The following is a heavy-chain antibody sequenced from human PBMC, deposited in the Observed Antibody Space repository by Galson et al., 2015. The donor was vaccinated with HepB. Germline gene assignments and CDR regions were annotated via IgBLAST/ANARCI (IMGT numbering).Heavy chain of an antibody. CDR2: INQDGSEK. J-gene: IGHJ4*02. CDR3: ASRIY. CDR1: GFTFSGYA. Sequence: SLRLSCAASGFTFSGYAMHWVRQAPGKGLEWVACINQDGSEKNYVDSVKGRFTISRDNSKNTLYMQMNSLRAEDTAVYYCASRIYWGQGTLVTVSS. V-gene: IGHV3-7*01. D-gene: IGHD3-3*02.